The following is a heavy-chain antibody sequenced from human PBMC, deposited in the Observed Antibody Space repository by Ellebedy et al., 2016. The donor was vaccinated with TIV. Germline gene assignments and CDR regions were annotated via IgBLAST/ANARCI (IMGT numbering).Heavy chain of an antibody. Sequence: SGPTLVKPTQTLTLTCTFSGFSLSTSGLGVGWIRQPPGKALEWLAVIYWNDDKRYSPSLKSRLTITKDTSKNQVVLTMTNMDPVDTATYYCTHKEVPAAFFDYWGQGTLVTASS. J-gene: IGHJ4*02. CDR3: THKEVPAAFFDY. CDR2: IYWNDDK. D-gene: IGHD2-2*01. V-gene: IGHV2-5*01. CDR1: GFSLSTSGLG.